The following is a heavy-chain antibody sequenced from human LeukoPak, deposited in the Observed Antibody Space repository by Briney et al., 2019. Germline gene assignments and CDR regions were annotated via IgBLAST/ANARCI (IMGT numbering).Heavy chain of an antibody. J-gene: IGHJ4*02. CDR2: ISYDGNTE. Sequence: PGRSLKLSCAASGFTFSNFAIHWVRQAPGKGLEWVALISYDGNTEYYADSVKGRFTISRDNAKNSLYLQMNSLRVEDTAVYYCTRDEEGASREFDYWGQGTLVTVSS. CDR3: TRDEEGASREFDY. CDR1: GFTFSNFA. D-gene: IGHD1-26*01. V-gene: IGHV3-30*04.